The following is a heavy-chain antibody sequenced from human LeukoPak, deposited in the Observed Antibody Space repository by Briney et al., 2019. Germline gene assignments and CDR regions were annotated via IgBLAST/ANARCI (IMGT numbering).Heavy chain of an antibody. J-gene: IGHJ4*02. V-gene: IGHV4-4*07. Sequence: SETLSLTCTVSGVSISSYSCSWIRQLAGKGLEWIGRIYTSGSTNYNPSLKSRVTMSVDTSKNQFSLKLSSVTAADTAVYYCARDTYNYGSSAYYFDYWGQGTLVTVSS. CDR1: GVSISSYS. D-gene: IGHD5-18*01. CDR2: IYTSGST. CDR3: ARDTYNYGSSAYYFDY.